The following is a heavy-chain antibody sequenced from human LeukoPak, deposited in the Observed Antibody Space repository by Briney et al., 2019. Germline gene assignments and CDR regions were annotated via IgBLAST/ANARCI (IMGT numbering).Heavy chain of an antibody. CDR2: IKSKTDGGTT. V-gene: IGHV3-15*01. CDR3: TTDASLLLWFGIPPRGWDYFDY. Sequence: TGGSLRLSCAASGFTFSNVWMSWVRQAPGKGLEWVGRIKSKTDGGTTDYAAPVKGRFTISRDDSKNTLYLQMSSLKTEDTAVYYCTTDASLLLWFGIPPRGWDYFDYWGQGTLVTVSS. D-gene: IGHD3-10*01. CDR1: GFTFSNVW. J-gene: IGHJ4*02.